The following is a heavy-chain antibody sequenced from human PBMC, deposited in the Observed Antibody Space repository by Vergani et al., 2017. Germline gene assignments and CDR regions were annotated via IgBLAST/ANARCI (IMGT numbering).Heavy chain of an antibody. CDR2: IYYSGST. CDR1: GGSISSYY. Sequence: QVQLQESGPGLVKPSETLSLTCTVSGGSISSYYWSWIRQPPGKGLEWIGYIYYSGSTNYNPSLKSRVTISVDTSKNQFSLKLSSVTAADTAVYYCARSASYYYYGMDVGGQGTTVTVSS. CDR3: ARSASYYYYGMDV. J-gene: IGHJ6*02. V-gene: IGHV4-59*01.